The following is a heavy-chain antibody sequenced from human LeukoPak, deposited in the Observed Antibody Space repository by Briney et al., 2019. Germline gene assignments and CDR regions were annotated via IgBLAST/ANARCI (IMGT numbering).Heavy chain of an antibody. J-gene: IGHJ4*02. D-gene: IGHD4-17*01. V-gene: IGHV4-30-2*01. CDR2: IYHSGST. Sequence: SETLSLTCAVSGGSISSGGYSWSWIRQPPGKGLEWIGYIYHSGSTYYNPSLKSRVTISVDRSKNQFSLKLSSVTAADTAVYYCARGNYGDYGSSSSFDYWGQGTLVTVSS. CDR1: GGSISSGGYS. CDR3: ARGNYGDYGSSSSFDY.